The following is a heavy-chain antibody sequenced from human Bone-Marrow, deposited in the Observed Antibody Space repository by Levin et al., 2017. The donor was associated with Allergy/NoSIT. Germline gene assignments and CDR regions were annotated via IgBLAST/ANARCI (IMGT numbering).Heavy chain of an antibody. D-gene: IGHD3-16*01. V-gene: IGHV1-24*01. J-gene: IGHJ4*02. CDR3: ATPTYYDYVWGRNSKGGSKYYFDY. Sequence: ASVKVSCKVSGYTLTELSMHWVRQAPGKGLEWMGGFDPEDGETIYAQKFQGRVTMTEDTSTDTAYMELSSLRSEDTAVYYCATPTYYDYVWGRNSKGGSKYYFDYWGQGTLVTVSS. CDR2: FDPEDGET. CDR1: GYTLTELS.